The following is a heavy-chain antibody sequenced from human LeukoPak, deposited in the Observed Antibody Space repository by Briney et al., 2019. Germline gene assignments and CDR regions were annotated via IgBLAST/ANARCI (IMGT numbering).Heavy chain of an antibody. D-gene: IGHD3-22*01. CDR1: GFTFSSYW. Sequence: GGSLRLSCAASGFTFSSYWMSWVRQAPGKGLEWVANIKQDGSEKYYVDSVKGRFTISRDIAKNSLYLQMNSLRAEDTAVYYCARDRALNYYDSSGTGDYWGQGTLVTVSS. J-gene: IGHJ4*02. V-gene: IGHV3-7*01. CDR3: ARDRALNYYDSSGTGDY. CDR2: IKQDGSEK.